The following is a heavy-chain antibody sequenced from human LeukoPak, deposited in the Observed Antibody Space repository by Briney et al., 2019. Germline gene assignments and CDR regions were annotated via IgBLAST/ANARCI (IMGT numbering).Heavy chain of an antibody. V-gene: IGHV3-7*03. Sequence: PGGSLTLSCVASGFTFSDYWMTWVRQAPGKGLEFAANIKQDGSYTNHVDSVKGRFTISRDNARNLLYLQMNSLRVEDTAVYYCVRDNWDAYFDYWGQGDLVTVSS. CDR1: GFTFSDYW. CDR3: VRDNWDAYFDY. CDR2: IKQDGSYT. J-gene: IGHJ4*02. D-gene: IGHD3-16*01.